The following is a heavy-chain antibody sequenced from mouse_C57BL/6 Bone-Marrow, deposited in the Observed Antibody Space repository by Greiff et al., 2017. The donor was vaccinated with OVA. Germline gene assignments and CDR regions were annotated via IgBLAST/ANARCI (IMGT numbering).Heavy chain of an antibody. CDR1: GYTFTDYY. V-gene: IGHV1-76*01. CDR3: ARWDDYFAY. CDR2: IYPGSGNT. D-gene: IGHD2-4*01. J-gene: IGHJ3*01. Sequence: VQLQQSGAELVRPGASVKLSCKASGYTFTDYYINWVKQRPGQGLEWIARIYPGSGNTYYNEKFKGKATLTAEKSSSTAYMQLSSLTSEDSAVYFCARWDDYFAYWGQGTLVTVSA.